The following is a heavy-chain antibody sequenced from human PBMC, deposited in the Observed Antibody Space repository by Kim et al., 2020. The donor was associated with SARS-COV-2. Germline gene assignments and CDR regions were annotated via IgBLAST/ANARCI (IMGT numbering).Heavy chain of an antibody. D-gene: IGHD5-12*01. Sequence: SETLSLTCTVSGGSVSSGSYYWSWIRQPPGKGLEWIGYIYYSGSTNYNPSLKSRVTISVDTSKNQFSLNLSSVTAADTAVYYCARDHGYSGYDSPKNAFDIWGQGTMVTVSS. CDR3: ARDHGYSGYDSPKNAFDI. CDR2: IYYSGST. J-gene: IGHJ3*02. V-gene: IGHV4-61*01. CDR1: GGSVSSGSYY.